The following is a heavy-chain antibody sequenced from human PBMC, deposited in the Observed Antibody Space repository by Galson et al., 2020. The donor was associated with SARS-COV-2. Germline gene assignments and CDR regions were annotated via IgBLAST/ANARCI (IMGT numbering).Heavy chain of an antibody. V-gene: IGHV4-34*01. CDR2: INHRRST. J-gene: IGHJ6*02. CDR1: GGSFSDYY. Sequence: SETLSLTCAVYGGSFSDYYWSWIRQPPGKGLEWKGEINHRRSTNYNPPLKSRVTMSVDTSKKQFSLELSSVTAADTAVYYCARDRGIAVAGHYYYYYCMDVWGQGATVTVSS. CDR3: ARDRGIAVAGHYYYYYCMDV. D-gene: IGHD6-19*01.